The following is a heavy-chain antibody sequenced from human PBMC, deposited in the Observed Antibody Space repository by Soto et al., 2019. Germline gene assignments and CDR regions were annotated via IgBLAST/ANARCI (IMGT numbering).Heavy chain of an antibody. CDR1: GGSFSGYY. CDR3: AGEGYSYGYIDY. J-gene: IGHJ4*02. CDR2: INHSGST. D-gene: IGHD5-18*01. Sequence: SETLSLTCAVYGGSFSGYYWSWIRQPPGKGLEWIGEINHSGSTNYNPSLKSRVTISVDTSKNQFSLKLSSVTAADTAVYYCAGEGYSYGYIDYWGQGTLVTVSA. V-gene: IGHV4-34*01.